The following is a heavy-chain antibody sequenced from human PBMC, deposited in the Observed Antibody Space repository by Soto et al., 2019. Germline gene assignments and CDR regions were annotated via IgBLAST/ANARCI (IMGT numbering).Heavy chain of an antibody. V-gene: IGHV3-48*01. CDR1: GFTFSSYS. CDR2: ISSSSSTI. D-gene: IGHD2-8*01. CDR3: AGGYCTNGVCPPEGYDAFDI. Sequence: GGSLRLSCAASGFTFSSYSMNWVRQAPGKGLEWVSYISSSSSTIYYADSVKGRFTISRDNAKNSLYLQMNSLRAEDTAVYFCAGGYCTNGVCPPEGYDAFDIWGQGTMVTVSS. J-gene: IGHJ3*02.